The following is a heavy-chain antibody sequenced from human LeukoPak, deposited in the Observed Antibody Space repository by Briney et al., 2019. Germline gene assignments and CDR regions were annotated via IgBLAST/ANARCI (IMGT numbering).Heavy chain of an antibody. CDR2: INAGSGNA. CDR3: ARERSREAGTLYYYYGMDV. V-gene: IGHV1-3*01. J-gene: IGHJ6*02. CDR1: GYSFISYA. D-gene: IGHD6-19*01. Sequence: VASVKVSCKASGYSFISYAMHWVRQAPGQRLEWMGWINAGSGNAEFSQKFQGRVTITRDTSASTAHMELSSLRSEDTAVYYCARERSREAGTLYYYYGMDVWGQGTTVTVSS.